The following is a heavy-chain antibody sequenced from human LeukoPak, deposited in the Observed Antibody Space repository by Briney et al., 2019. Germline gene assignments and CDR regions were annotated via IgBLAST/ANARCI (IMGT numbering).Heavy chain of an antibody. D-gene: IGHD3-22*01. V-gene: IGHV4-34*01. CDR1: GGSFSGYY. J-gene: IGHJ6*02. CDR3: AGVVIEYYYYYGMDV. CDR2: INHSGST. Sequence: KPSETLSLTCAVYGGSFSGYYWSWIRQPPGKGLEWIGEINHSGSTNYNPSLKSRVTISVDTSKNQFYLKLSSVTAADTAVYYCAGVVIEYYYYYGMDVWGQGTTVTVSS.